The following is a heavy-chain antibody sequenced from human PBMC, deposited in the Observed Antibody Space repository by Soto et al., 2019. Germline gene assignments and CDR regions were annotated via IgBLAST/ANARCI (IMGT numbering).Heavy chain of an antibody. V-gene: IGHV1-69*02. CDR1: GGTFSSYT. Sequence: VQLVQSGAEVKKPGSSVKVSCKASGGTFSSYTISWVRQAPGQGLEWMGRIIPILGIANYAQKFQGRVTITADKSTSTAYMELSSLRSEDTAVYYCARSVRTSDSLDYWGQGTLVTVSS. J-gene: IGHJ4*02. CDR2: IIPILGIA. D-gene: IGHD2-21*02. CDR3: ARSVRTSDSLDY.